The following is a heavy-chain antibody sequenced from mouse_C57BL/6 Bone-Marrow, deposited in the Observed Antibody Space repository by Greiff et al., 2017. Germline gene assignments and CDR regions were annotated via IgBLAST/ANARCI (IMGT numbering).Heavy chain of an antibody. D-gene: IGHD1-1*01. V-gene: IGHV5-9-1*02. Sequence: EVNLVESGEGLVKPGGSLKLSCAASGFTFSSYAMSWVRQTPEKRLEWVAYISSGGDYIYYADTVKGRFTISRDNARNTLYLQMSSLKSEDTAMYYCTRVYYGSSYDYWGQGTTLTVSS. CDR2: ISSGGDYI. J-gene: IGHJ2*01. CDR1: GFTFSSYA. CDR3: TRVYYGSSYDY.